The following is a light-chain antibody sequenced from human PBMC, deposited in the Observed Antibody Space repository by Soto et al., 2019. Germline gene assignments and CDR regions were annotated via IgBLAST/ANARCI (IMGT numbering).Light chain of an antibody. J-gene: IGKJ4*01. V-gene: IGKV1-5*01. Sequence: DIQLTQSPSTLSASVGDRATLTCRASQSISRWLAWYQPTPGRAPKLLIHDASSWESGVPSRFSGSGSGTDFALTITSPQAEDFAPYYCQQLRMYPSTFGGGTKVDI. CDR1: QSISRW. CDR3: QQLRMYPST. CDR2: DAS.